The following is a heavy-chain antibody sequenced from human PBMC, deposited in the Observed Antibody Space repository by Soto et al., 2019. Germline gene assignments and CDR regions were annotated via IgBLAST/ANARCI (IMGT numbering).Heavy chain of an antibody. CDR3: ARDLFEAARRGEYAFDI. CDR1: AFTFSSYW. V-gene: IGHV3-7*03. Sequence: PGGSLRLSCAASAFTFSSYWMSWVRQAPGKGLEWVANIKQDGSEKYYVDSVKGRFTISRDNAKNSRYLQMNSLRAEDTAVYYCARDLFEAARRGEYAFDIWGQGTMVTVSS. D-gene: IGHD3-16*01. CDR2: IKQDGSEK. J-gene: IGHJ3*02.